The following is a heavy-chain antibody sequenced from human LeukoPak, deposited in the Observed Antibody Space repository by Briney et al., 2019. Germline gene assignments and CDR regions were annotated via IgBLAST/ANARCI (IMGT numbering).Heavy chain of an antibody. Sequence: SETLCLTCTVSGGSISSYYWSWIRQPPGKGLEWIGYIYYSGSTNYNPSLKSRVTISVDTSKNQFSLKLSSVTAADTAVYYCARGTRLVPFDYWGQGTLVTVSS. J-gene: IGHJ4*02. CDR3: ARGTRLVPFDY. V-gene: IGHV4-59*01. CDR2: IYYSGST. D-gene: IGHD3-9*01. CDR1: GGSISSYY.